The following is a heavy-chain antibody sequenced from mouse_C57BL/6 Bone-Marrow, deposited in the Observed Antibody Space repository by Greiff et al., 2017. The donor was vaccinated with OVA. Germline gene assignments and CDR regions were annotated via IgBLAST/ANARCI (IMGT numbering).Heavy chain of an antibody. CDR2: IYPGDGDT. J-gene: IGHJ3*01. Sequence: QVQLQQSGAELVKPGASVKISCKASGYAFSSYWMNWVKQRPGKGLEWIGQIYPGDGDTNYNGKFKGKATLTADKSSSTAYMQLSSLTSEDSAVYFCARRNYSNLAWFAYWGQGTLVTVSA. CDR1: GYAFSSYW. V-gene: IGHV1-80*01. D-gene: IGHD2-5*01. CDR3: ARRNYSNLAWFAY.